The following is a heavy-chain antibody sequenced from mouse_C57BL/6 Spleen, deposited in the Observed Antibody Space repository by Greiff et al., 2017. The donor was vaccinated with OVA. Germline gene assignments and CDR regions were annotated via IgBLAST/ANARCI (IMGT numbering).Heavy chain of an antibody. V-gene: IGHV1-55*01. J-gene: IGHJ4*01. Sequence: QVQLQQPGAELVKPGASVKMSCKASGYTFTSYWITWVKQRPGQGLEWIGDIYPGSGSTNYNEKFKSKATLTVDTSSSTAYMQLSSLTSEDSAVYYGAGPSYYYGSSYDNYYAMDYWGQGTSVTVSS. CDR3: AGPSYYYGSSYDNYYAMDY. D-gene: IGHD1-1*01. CDR2: IYPGSGST. CDR1: GYTFTSYW.